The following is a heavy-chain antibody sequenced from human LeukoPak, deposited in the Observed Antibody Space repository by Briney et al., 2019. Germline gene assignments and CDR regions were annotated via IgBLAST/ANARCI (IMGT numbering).Heavy chain of an antibody. V-gene: IGHV4-4*07. CDR1: GGSISSYY. Sequence: PSETLSLTCTVSGGSISSYYWSWIRQPAGKGLEWIGRIYTSGSTNYNPSPKSRVTMSVDTSKNQFSLKLSSVTAEDTAVYYCARVGYSYGYPMGYYFDYWGQGTLVTVSS. J-gene: IGHJ4*02. D-gene: IGHD5-18*01. CDR2: IYTSGST. CDR3: ARVGYSYGYPMGYYFDY.